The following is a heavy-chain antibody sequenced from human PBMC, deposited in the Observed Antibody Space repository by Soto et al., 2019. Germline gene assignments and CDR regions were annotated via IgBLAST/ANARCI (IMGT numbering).Heavy chain of an antibody. J-gene: IGHJ5*02. D-gene: IGHD3-22*01. CDR1: GGSISSYY. Sequence: SETLSLTCTVSGGSISSYYWSWIRQPPGKGLEWIGYIYYSGSTNYNPSLKSRVTISVDTSKNQFSLKLSSVTAADTAVYYCARVGYYYDSSEPWGQGXLVTVYS. V-gene: IGHV4-59*01. CDR3: ARVGYYYDSSEP. CDR2: IYYSGST.